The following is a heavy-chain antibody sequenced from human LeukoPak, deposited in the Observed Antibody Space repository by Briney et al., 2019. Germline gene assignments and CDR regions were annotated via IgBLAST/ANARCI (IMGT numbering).Heavy chain of an antibody. CDR3: AKDFLRWGSGWSGGLDY. CDR2: IRGPATST. CDR1: GFTFNLFW. D-gene: IGHD6-19*01. Sequence: GGSLRLSCAASGFTFNLFWMNWVRQSPGKGLEWVSAIRGPATSTYYADSVKGRFTISRDNSKNTLYLEMNSLRAEDTAIYYCAKDFLRWGSGWSGGLDYWGQGTLVTVSS. V-gene: IGHV3-23*01. J-gene: IGHJ4*02.